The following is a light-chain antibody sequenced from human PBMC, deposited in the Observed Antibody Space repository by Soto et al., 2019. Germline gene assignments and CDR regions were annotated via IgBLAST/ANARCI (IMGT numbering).Light chain of an antibody. CDR3: SSYTSSPSVV. Sequence: QSALTQPASVSGSPGHSITISCTGTSSDVGGYNYVSWYQQHPGKAPKLMIYDVSNRPSGVSNRFSGSKSGNTASLTISGLQAEDEADYYCSSYTSSPSVVFGGGTTLTVL. J-gene: IGLJ2*01. V-gene: IGLV2-14*01. CDR2: DVS. CDR1: SSDVGGYNY.